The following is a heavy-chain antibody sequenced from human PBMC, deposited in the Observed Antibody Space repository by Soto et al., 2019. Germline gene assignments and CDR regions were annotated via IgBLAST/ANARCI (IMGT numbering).Heavy chain of an antibody. CDR1: GYTFTSYG. CDR2: ISAYNGNT. J-gene: IGHJ5*02. D-gene: IGHD2-2*01. V-gene: IGHV1-18*01. Sequence: QVQLVQSGAEVKKPGASVKVSCKASGYTFTSYGISWVRQAPGQGLEWMGWISAYNGNTNYAQKLQGRVTMTTDTSTSTGYMELRSLRSDDTAVYYCARSASMPQSDNWFDPWGQGTLVTVSS. CDR3: ARSASMPQSDNWFDP.